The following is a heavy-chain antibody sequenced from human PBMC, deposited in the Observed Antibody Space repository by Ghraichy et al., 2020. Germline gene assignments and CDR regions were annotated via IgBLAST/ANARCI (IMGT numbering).Heavy chain of an antibody. Sequence: GSLRLSCAASGFTFSSYSMNWVRQAPGKGLEWVSSISSSSSYIYYADSVKGRFTISRDNAKNSLYLQMNSLRAEDTAVYYCAREATPFNWGSHYYYYGMDVWGQGTTVTVSS. J-gene: IGHJ6*02. D-gene: IGHD7-27*01. CDR1: GFTFSSYS. V-gene: IGHV3-21*01. CDR2: ISSSSSYI. CDR3: AREATPFNWGSHYYYYGMDV.